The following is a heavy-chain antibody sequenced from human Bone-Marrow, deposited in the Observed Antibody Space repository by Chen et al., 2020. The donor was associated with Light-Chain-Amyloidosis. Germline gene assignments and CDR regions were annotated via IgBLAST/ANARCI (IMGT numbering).Heavy chain of an antibody. V-gene: IGHV3-23*01. J-gene: IGHJ6*03. D-gene: IGHD4-17*01. CDR1: GFTFSSYA. Sequence: EVQLLESGGGLVQPGGSLRLSCAASGFTFSSYALSWVRQATGKGLEWVSAISGSGGSTYYADSVKGRFTISRDNSKNTLYLQMNSLRAEDTAVYYCAKVPPTVTTVIYYYMDVWGKGTTVTVSS. CDR3: AKVPPTVTTVIYYYMDV. CDR2: ISGSGGST.